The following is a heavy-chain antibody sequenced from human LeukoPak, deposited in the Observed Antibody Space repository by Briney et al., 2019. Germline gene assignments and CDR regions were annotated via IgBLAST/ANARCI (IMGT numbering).Heavy chain of an antibody. Sequence: SQTLSLTCTVSGGSISSGGYYWSWIRQPPGKGLEWIGYIYHSGSTYYNPSLKSRVTISVDRSKNQFSLKLSSVTAADTAVYYCARYGSGSQGYWGQGTLVTVSS. CDR3: ARYGSGSQGY. J-gene: IGHJ4*02. CDR2: IYHSGST. D-gene: IGHD3-10*01. V-gene: IGHV4-30-2*01. CDR1: GGSISSGGYY.